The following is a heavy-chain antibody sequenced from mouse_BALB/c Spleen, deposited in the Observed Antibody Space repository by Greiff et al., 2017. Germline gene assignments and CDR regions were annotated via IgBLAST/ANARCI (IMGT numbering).Heavy chain of an antibody. CDR2: IYPGDGDT. Sequence: VQLQQSGAELVGPGSSVTISCKASGYAFSSYWMNWVKQRPGQGLEWIGQIYPGDGDTNYNGKFKGKATLTADKYSSTAYMQLSSLTSEDSAVYFCARFDYDVDYWGQGTTLTVSS. V-gene: IGHV1-80*01. CDR1: GYAFSSYW. J-gene: IGHJ2*01. CDR3: ARFDYDVDY. D-gene: IGHD2-4*01.